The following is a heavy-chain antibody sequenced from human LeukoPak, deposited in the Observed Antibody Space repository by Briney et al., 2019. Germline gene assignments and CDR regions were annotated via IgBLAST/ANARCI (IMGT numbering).Heavy chain of an antibody. V-gene: IGHV1-2*02. CDR1: GYTFTDYY. Sequence: ASVKVSCKASGYTFTDYYMHWVRQAPGQGLEWMGWINPNSGGTNYAQKFQGRVTMTRDTSVSTAYMEVSRLTSDDTAVYYCARVSTYGCSSTTCLVFDIWGQGTVVTVSS. CDR2: INPNSGGT. CDR3: ARVSTYGCSSTTCLVFDI. D-gene: IGHD2-2*01. J-gene: IGHJ3*02.